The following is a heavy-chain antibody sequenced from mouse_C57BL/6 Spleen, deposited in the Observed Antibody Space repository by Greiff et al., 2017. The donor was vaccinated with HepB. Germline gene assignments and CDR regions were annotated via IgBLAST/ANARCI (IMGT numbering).Heavy chain of an antibody. CDR2: IWSGGST. V-gene: IGHV2-4*01. CDR3: AKNGDYYGSSPYYFDY. CDR1: GFSLTSYG. D-gene: IGHD1-1*01. J-gene: IGHJ2*01. Sequence: VHLVESGPGLVQPSQSLSITCTVSGFSLTSYGVHWVRQPPGKGLEWLGVIWSGGSTDYNAAFISRLSISKDNSKSQVFFKMNSLQADDTAIYYCAKNGDYYGSSPYYFDYWGQGTTLTVSS.